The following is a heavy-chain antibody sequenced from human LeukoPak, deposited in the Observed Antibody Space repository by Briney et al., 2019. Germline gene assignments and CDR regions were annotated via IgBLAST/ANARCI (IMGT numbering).Heavy chain of an antibody. CDR2: ITSSGGIT. D-gene: IGHD2-21*02. Sequence: GGSLRLSCAASRFTFSSYGMHWVRQAPGKGLDWVSYITSSGGITYYADSVKGRFTVSRDNAKNSLYLQMNSLRAEDTAVYYCAGERNCGGDCYQGSWFDPWGQGTLVTVSS. V-gene: IGHV3-48*04. CDR1: RFTFSSYG. CDR3: AGERNCGGDCYQGSWFDP. J-gene: IGHJ5*02.